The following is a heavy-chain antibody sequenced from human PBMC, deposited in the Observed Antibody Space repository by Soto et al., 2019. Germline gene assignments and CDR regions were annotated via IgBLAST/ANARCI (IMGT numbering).Heavy chain of an antibody. CDR1: GFSFSSYA. V-gene: IGHV3-23*01. CDR2: ISARGGSS. J-gene: IGHJ4*02. D-gene: IGHD5-12*01. Sequence: DVHLLESGGGLVQPGGSLRLSCAASGFSFSSYAMVWVRQAPGKGLEWVAVISARGGSSYFADSVKGRFTLSRDNSENVLSLEMNSLRAEDTAIYFCAKGSIEYSASVDNWGQGTLVVVSS. CDR3: AKGSIEYSASVDN.